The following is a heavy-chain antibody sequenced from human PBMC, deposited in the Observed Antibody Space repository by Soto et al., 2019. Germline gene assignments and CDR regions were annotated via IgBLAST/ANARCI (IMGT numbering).Heavy chain of an antibody. D-gene: IGHD2-15*01. CDR1: GFSLSTSGVG. CDR3: AHDVVVVAATPAEYFQH. J-gene: IGHJ1*01. CDR2: IYWDDDK. Sequence: SGLTLVNPTQTLTLTCTFSGFSLSTSGVGVGWIRQPPGKALEWLALIYWDDDKRYSPSLKSRLTITKDTSKNQVVLTMTNMEPVDTATYYCAHDVVVVAATPAEYFQHWGQGTLVNVSS. V-gene: IGHV2-5*02.